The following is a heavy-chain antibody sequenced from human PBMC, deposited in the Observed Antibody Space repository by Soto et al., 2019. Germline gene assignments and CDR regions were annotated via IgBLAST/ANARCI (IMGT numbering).Heavy chain of an antibody. V-gene: IGHV1-69*01. D-gene: IGHD3-10*01. CDR1: GGTFSSYA. CDR3: ARAGTYGSGSSIFDY. J-gene: IGHJ4*02. Sequence: QVQLVQSGAEVKKPGSSVNVSCKASGGTFSSYAISWVRQSPGQGLEWMGGIIPIFGTANYAQKFQGRVTITADESTRTAYMELSSLRSEDTAVYYCARAGTYGSGSSIFDYWGQGTLVTVSS. CDR2: IIPIFGTA.